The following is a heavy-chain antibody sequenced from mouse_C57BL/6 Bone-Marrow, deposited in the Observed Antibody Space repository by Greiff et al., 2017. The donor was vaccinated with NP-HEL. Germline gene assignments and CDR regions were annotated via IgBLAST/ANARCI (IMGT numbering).Heavy chain of an antibody. Sequence: QVTLKVSGPGILQSSQTLSLTCSFSGFSLSTSGMGVSWIRQPSGKGLEWLAHIYWDDDKRYNPSLKSRLTISKDTSRNQVFLKITSVDTADTATYYCARREGIYYYGSSYWYFDVWGTGTTVTVSS. D-gene: IGHD1-1*01. J-gene: IGHJ1*03. CDR1: GFSLSTSGMG. CDR2: IYWDDDK. V-gene: IGHV8-12*01. CDR3: ARREGIYYYGSSYWYFDV.